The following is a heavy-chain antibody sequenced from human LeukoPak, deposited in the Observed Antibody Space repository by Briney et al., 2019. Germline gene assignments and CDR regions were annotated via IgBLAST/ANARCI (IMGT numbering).Heavy chain of an antibody. D-gene: IGHD3-10*01. Sequence: SETLSLTCTVSGGSVRSSRPYWGWIRQSPGKGLEWIGSVYYVGNAYYRPYLLSRATISIDTSKTHISLRLTSVTATDTGIYYCATHDEGSYFETWGQGAMVTVSS. J-gene: IGHJ5*02. CDR2: VYYVGNA. CDR3: ATHDEGSYFET. CDR1: GGSVRSSRPY. V-gene: IGHV4-39*02.